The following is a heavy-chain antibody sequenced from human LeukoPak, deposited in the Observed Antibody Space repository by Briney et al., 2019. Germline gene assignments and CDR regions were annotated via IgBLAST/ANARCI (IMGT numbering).Heavy chain of an antibody. CDR3: AREGLAIFGVVNYYMDV. CDR1: GYTFTGYY. CDR2: INPNSGGT. J-gene: IGHJ6*03. V-gene: IGHV1-2*02. D-gene: IGHD3-3*01. Sequence: GASVKVSCKASGYTFTGYYMHWVRQAPGPGLEWMGWINPNSGGTNYAQKFQGRVTMTRDTSISTAYMELSRLRSDDAAVYYCAREGLAIFGVVNYYMDVWGKGTTVTVSS.